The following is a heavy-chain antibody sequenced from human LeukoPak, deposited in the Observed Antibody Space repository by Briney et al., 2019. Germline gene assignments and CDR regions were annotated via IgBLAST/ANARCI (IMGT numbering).Heavy chain of an antibody. CDR2: IYYSGST. J-gene: IGHJ1*01. CDR3: ARAIWTQGYFQH. Sequence: PSETLSLTCTVSGGSISSSSYYWGWIRQPPGKGLEWIGNIYYSGSTYYNPSLKSRVTISVDMSKNQFSLKLSSVTAADTAVYYCARAIWTQGYFQHWGQGTLVTVSS. V-gene: IGHV4-39*01. CDR1: GGSISSSSYY. D-gene: IGHD1-1*01.